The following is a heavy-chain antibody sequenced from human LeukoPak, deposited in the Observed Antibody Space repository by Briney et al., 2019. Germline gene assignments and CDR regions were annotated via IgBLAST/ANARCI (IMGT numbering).Heavy chain of an antibody. J-gene: IGHJ5*02. CDR3: ARRGPSVYSSGWYGSSYNWFDP. CDR2: IYYSGST. V-gene: IGHV4-39*01. CDR1: GGSISSSSYY. D-gene: IGHD6-19*01. Sequence: SETLSLTCTVSGGSISSSSYYWGWIHQPPGKGLEWIGSIYYSGSTYYNPSLKSRVTISVDTSKNQFSLKLSSVTAADTAVYYCARRGPSVYSSGWYGSSYNWFDPWGQGTLVTVSS.